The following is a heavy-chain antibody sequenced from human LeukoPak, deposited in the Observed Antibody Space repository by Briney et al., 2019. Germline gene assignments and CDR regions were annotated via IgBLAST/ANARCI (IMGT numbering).Heavy chain of an antibody. D-gene: IGHD6-13*01. CDR3: ARDGIAAAGSYYYYGMDV. CDR1: GSTFDDHC. Sequence: GGSLPLSYAASGSTFDDHCWSWVRQAPAAPREGLAGINVNGCSTGYADSVKGRFTISRDNAKNSLYMQMNSLRAEDTALYHCARDGIAAAGSYYYYGMDVWGQGTTVTVSS. V-gene: IGHV3-20*01. J-gene: IGHJ6*02. CDR2: INVNGCST.